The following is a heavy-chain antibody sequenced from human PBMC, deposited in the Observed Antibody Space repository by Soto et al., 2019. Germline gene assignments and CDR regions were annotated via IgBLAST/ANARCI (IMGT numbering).Heavy chain of an antibody. J-gene: IGHJ4*02. D-gene: IGHD6-13*01. V-gene: IGHV4-31*03. CDR1: GGSISSGGYY. CDR3: GRAIEAAGRLFDY. CDR2: IYYSGST. Sequence: SETLSLTCTVSGGSISSGGYYWSWIRQHPGKGLEWIGYIYYSGSTYYNPSLKSRVTISVDTSKNQFSLKLSSVTAADTAVYYCGRAIEAAGRLFDYWGQGTLVTVSS.